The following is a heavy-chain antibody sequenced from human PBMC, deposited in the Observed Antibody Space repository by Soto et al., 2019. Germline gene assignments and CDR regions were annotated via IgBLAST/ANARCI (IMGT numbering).Heavy chain of an antibody. D-gene: IGHD6-25*01. V-gene: IGHV4-39*01. CDR1: GGSISSSDFY. CDR3: AVVDSTGNWFDP. CDR2: MYYSGST. J-gene: IGHJ5*02. Sequence: QLQLQESGPGLVKPSETLSLTCTVSGGSISSSDFYWGWLRQTPGKGLEFIGSMYYSGSTYYNPSLKSRLTISVDTSKNQFTLKVIAETAADTAVYYCAVVDSTGNWFDPWGEGALVTVSS.